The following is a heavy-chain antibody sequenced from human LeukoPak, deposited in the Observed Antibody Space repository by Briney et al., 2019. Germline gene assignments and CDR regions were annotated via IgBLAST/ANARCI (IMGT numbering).Heavy chain of an antibody. CDR2: ISSSSNYI. CDR3: ARDTSSTQYMDV. CDR1: GFTFSSYS. Sequence: GGSLRLSCAASGFTFSSYSMNWVRQAPGKGLEWVSSISSSSNYIYYAGSVKGRFTISRDNAKNSLYFQMNSLRAEDTAVHYCARDTSSTQYMDVWGKGTTVTVSS. D-gene: IGHD2-2*01. J-gene: IGHJ6*03. V-gene: IGHV3-21*01.